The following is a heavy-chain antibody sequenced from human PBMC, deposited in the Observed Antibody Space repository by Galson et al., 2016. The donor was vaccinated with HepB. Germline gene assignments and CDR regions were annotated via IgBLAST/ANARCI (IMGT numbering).Heavy chain of an antibody. CDR3: AHRRRSLNWYFVDA. J-gene: IGHJ5*02. D-gene: IGHD6-13*01. V-gene: IGHV2-5*02. Sequence: PALVKPPQTLTLTCTFSGFSLTTNGESVGWIRQPPGKGLEWLALIYWGDEKRYSPSLHGRLTVTKDTSKNEVVLTLTNMDPVDTGTYFCAHRRRSLNWYFVDAWGQGALVTVSS. CDR2: IYWGDEK. CDR1: GFSLTTNGES.